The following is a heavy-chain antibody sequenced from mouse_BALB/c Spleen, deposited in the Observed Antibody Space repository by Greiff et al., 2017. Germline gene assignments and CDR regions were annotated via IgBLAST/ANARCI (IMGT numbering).Heavy chain of an antibody. CDR1: GFTFTDYY. V-gene: IGHV7-3*02. D-gene: IGHD1-2*01. Sequence: EVMLVESGGGLVQPGGSLRLSCATSGFTFTDYYMSWVRQPPGKALEWLGFIRNKANGYTTEYSASVKGRFTISRDNSQSILYLQMNTLRAEDSATYYCARDHHHYYGPWFAYWGQGTLVTVSA. CDR2: IRNKANGYTT. CDR3: ARDHHHYYGPWFAY. J-gene: IGHJ3*01.